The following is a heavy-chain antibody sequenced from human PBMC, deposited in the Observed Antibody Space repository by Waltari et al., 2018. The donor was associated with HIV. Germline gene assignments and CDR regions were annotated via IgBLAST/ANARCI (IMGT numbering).Heavy chain of an antibody. CDR2: ILHSGNT. V-gene: IGHV4-39*02. D-gene: IGHD3-22*01. J-gene: IGHJ4*02. Sequence: QVQLQESGPGLVKSSETLSFTCAVSGGSLSSSDYYWGWVRQPPGEGVEWIGGILHSGNTDYNPSLKSRITISVYTSKNHFSLKLSSVTAADTAVYYCARPLTTYYDSRCYFYWGQGTLVTISS. CDR3: ARPLTTYYDSRCYFY. CDR1: GGSLSSSDYY.